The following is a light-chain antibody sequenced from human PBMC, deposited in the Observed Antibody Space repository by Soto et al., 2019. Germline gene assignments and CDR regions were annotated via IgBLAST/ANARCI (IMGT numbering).Light chain of an antibody. CDR1: QSVRSW. Sequence: IQFTQSPSSLSASVGDRVTITCRASQSVRSWLAWYQQKPGTAPKLLIFDASRLESEVPSRFSGSGSGTDFTLTITSLQPEDFATYYCQQSYGTPITFGQGTRLEIK. CDR2: DAS. V-gene: IGKV1-39*01. CDR3: QQSYGTPIT. J-gene: IGKJ5*01.